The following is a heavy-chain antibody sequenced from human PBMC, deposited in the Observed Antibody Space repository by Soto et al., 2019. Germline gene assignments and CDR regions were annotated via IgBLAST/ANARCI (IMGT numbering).Heavy chain of an antibody. V-gene: IGHV4-34*01. J-gene: IGHJ4*02. Sequence: SETLSLTCAVYGGSFSGYYWSWIRQPPGKGLEWIGEINHSGSTNYNPSLKSRVTISVDTSKNQFSLKLSSVTAADTAVYYCARGSGIAVTTTFPFDYWGQGTLVTVSS. CDR3: ARGSGIAVTTTFPFDY. CDR2: INHSGST. D-gene: IGHD4-17*01. CDR1: GGSFSGYY.